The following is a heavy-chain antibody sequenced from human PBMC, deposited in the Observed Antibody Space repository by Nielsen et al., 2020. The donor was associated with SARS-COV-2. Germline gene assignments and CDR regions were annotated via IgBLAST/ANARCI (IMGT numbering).Heavy chain of an antibody. CDR2: IYHTGST. V-gene: IGHV4-31*03. Sequence: SETLSLTCTVSGGSISSDGSSWSWIRQHPGKGLEWIGNIYHTGSTHYNPSLKSRVIMSVDTSKNQFSLNLTSVTAADTAVYYCARERGYYESLFYYGLDVWGPGTPVTVSS. J-gene: IGHJ6*02. CDR1: GGSISSDGSS. D-gene: IGHD3-22*01. CDR3: ARERGYYESLFYYGLDV.